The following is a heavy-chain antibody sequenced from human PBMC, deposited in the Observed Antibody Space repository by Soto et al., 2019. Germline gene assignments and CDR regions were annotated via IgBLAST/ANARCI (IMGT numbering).Heavy chain of an antibody. V-gene: IGHV3-23*01. CDR2: ISNSGGST. Sequence: GGSLSLSCAASGFTFKNYAMSWFRQAPGKGLEWVSSISNSGGSTYYADSVQGRFTISRDNSKNTLSLQMNSLRAEDTAIYYCANHRGFLVTQYFFDYWGQGTLVTVSS. J-gene: IGHJ4*02. CDR1: GFTFKNYA. D-gene: IGHD2-21*02. CDR3: ANHRGFLVTQYFFDY.